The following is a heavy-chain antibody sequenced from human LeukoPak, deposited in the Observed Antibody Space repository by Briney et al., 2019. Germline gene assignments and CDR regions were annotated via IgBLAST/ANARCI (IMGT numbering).Heavy chain of an antibody. V-gene: IGHV3-30*02. CDR1: GFTFSNYG. CDR2: IHYDGSNK. CDR3: AKDQVGATGYFDY. J-gene: IGHJ4*02. Sequence: GGSLRLSCAASGFTFSNYGMHWVRQAPGKGLDWVAFIHYDGSNKYYADSVKGRFTISRDDSKNTLYLQMNSLRAEDTAVYYCAKDQVGATGYFDYWGQGTLVTVSS. D-gene: IGHD1-26*01.